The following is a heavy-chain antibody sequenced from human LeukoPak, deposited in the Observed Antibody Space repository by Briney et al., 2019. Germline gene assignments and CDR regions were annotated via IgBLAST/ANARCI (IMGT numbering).Heavy chain of an antibody. D-gene: IGHD3-22*01. CDR1: GGTFSSYA. CDR2: IIPIFGTA. V-gene: IGHV1-69*13. J-gene: IGHJ4*02. Sequence: GASVKVSCKASGGTFSSYAISWVRQAPGQGLEWMGGIIPIFGTANYAQKFQGRVTITADESTSTAYMELSSLRSEDTAVYYCARLVDYYDSSGYLDYWGQGTLVTVSS. CDR3: ARLVDYYDSSGYLDY.